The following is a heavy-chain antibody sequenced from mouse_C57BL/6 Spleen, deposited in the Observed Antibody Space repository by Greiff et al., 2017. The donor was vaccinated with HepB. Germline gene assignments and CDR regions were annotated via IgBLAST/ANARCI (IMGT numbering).Heavy chain of an antibody. CDR3: AREEGYGNYFAWFAY. CDR1: GYTFTSYT. Sequence: VQGVESGAELARPGASVKMSCKASGYTFTSYTMHWVKQRPGQGLEWIGYINPSSGYTKYNQKFKDKATLTADKSSSTAYMQLSSLTSEDSAVYYCAREEGYGNYFAWFAYWGQGTLVTVSA. J-gene: IGHJ3*01. D-gene: IGHD2-10*02. CDR2: INPSSGYT. V-gene: IGHV1-4*01.